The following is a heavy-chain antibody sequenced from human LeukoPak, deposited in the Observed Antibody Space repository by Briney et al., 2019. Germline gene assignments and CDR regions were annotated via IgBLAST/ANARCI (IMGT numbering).Heavy chain of an antibody. D-gene: IGHD6-19*01. Sequence: GGSLRLSCAASGFTFSSYSMNWVRQAPGKGLEWVSGISGSGGSTYFADFVKGRFTISRDNSKSTLYLQMNSLRAEDTAVYYCAKTLSYSSGWVYWGQGTLVTVSS. CDR1: GFTFSSYS. CDR3: AKTLSYSSGWVY. J-gene: IGHJ4*02. CDR2: ISGSGGST. V-gene: IGHV3-23*01.